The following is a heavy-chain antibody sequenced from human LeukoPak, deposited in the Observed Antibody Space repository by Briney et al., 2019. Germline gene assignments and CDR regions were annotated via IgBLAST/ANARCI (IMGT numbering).Heavy chain of an antibody. CDR3: ARYIPVTAMVTVYYYYMDV. CDR1: GYSFTSYW. CDR2: IYPGDSDT. D-gene: IGHD5-18*01. V-gene: IGHV5-51*01. J-gene: IGHJ6*03. Sequence: GESLQISCKGSGYSFTSYWIGWVRQLPGKGLEWMGIIYPGDSDTRYSPSLQGQVTISADKSISTAYLQWSSLKSSDTAMYYCARYIPVTAMVTVYYYYMDVWGKGTTVTVSS.